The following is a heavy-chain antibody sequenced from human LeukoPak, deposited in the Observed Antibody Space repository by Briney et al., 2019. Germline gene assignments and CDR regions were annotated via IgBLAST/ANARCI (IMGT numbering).Heavy chain of an antibody. CDR2: IKQDGSET. Sequence: GGSLRLSCAASGFTFSSYWMTWVRQAPGKGLEWVANIKQDGSETNYVDSVKGRFTISRDNAKNSLYLQVNNLRAEDTAVYYCARDDYYNSGARGDFWGQGTLVTDSS. CDR1: GFTFSSYW. D-gene: IGHD6-19*01. CDR3: ARDDYYNSGARGDF. V-gene: IGHV3-7*01. J-gene: IGHJ4*02.